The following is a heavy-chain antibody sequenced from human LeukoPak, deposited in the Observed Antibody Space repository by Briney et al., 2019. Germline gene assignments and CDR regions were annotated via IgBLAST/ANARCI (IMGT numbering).Heavy chain of an antibody. CDR3: ARQRADYYYYYVDV. V-gene: IGHV4-39*01. CDR1: GGSINTANYY. CDR2: IYYSETT. J-gene: IGHJ6*03. Sequence: SETLSLTCTVSGGSINTANYYWDWLRQPPGKGLEWIGSIYYSETTYDNPSLKSRVTISIETSKNQFSLRLSSVTASDTAVYYCARQRADYYYYYVDVWGEGMTVAVS.